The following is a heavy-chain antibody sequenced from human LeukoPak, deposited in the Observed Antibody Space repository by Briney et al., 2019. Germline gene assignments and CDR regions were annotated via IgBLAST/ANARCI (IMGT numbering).Heavy chain of an antibody. CDR3: ARGDITMIVVVVDDDAFDI. CDR1: GYTFTSYD. CDR2: MNPNSGNT. Sequence: ASVKVSCKASGYTFTSYDINWVRQATGQGLEWMGWMNPNSGNTGYAQKFQGRVTMTRNTSISTAYMELSSLRAEDTALYYCARGDITMIVVVVDDDAFDIWGQGTMVTVSS. D-gene: IGHD3-22*01. J-gene: IGHJ3*02. V-gene: IGHV1-8*01.